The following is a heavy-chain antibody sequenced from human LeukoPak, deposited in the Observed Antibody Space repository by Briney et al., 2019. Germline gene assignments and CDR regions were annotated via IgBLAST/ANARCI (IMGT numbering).Heavy chain of an antibody. V-gene: IGHV1-8*03. CDR2: MNPNSGNT. D-gene: IGHD1-26*01. J-gene: IGHJ6*04. Sequence: ASVKVSCKASGYTFTSYDINWVRQATGQGLEWMGWMNPNSGNTGYAQKFQGRVTITRNTSISTAYMELSSLRSEDTAVYYCTTDDKWEPPVDVWGKGTTVTVSS. CDR1: GYTFTSYD. CDR3: TTDDKWEPPVDV.